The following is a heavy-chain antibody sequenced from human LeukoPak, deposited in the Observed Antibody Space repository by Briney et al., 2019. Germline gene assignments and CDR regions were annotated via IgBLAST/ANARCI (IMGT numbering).Heavy chain of an antibody. V-gene: IGHV3-30*19. CDR3: ARGLDSSSWLYYYYGMDV. J-gene: IGHJ6*02. CDR1: GFTFSSYG. CDR2: ISYDGSNK. Sequence: PGRSLRLSCAASGFTFSSYGMHWVRQAPGKGLEWVAVISYDGSNKYYADSVKGRFTISRDNSKNTLYLQMNSLRAEDTAVYYCARGLDSSSWLYYYYGMDVWGQGTTVTVSS. D-gene: IGHD6-13*01.